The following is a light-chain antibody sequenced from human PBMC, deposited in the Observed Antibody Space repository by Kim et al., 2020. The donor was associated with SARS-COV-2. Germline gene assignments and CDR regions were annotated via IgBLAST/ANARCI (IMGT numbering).Light chain of an antibody. CDR3: QSYDSSLSGWV. CDR1: SSDIGAGND. J-gene: IGLJ3*02. CDR2: GNN. V-gene: IGLV1-40*01. Sequence: QWVTISCTGSSSDIGAGNDVPWYQQLPGTAPKLLIYGNNNRPSGVPDRFSGSKSGTSASLAITGLQAEDEADYYCQSYDSSLSGWVFGGGTQLTVL.